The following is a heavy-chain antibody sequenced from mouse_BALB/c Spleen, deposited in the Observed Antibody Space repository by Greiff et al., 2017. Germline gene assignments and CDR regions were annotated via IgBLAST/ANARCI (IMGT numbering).Heavy chain of an antibody. CDR3: ARDYYYGSSYDWYFDV. V-gene: IGHV1-7*01. CDR1: GYTFTSYW. CDR2: IDPSTGYT. D-gene: IGHD1-1*01. Sequence: LQESGAELAKPGASVKMSCKASGYTFTSYWMHWVKQRPGQGLEWIGYIDPSTGYTEYNQKFKDKATLTADKSSSTAYMQLSSLTSEDSAVYYCARDYYYGSSYDWYFDVWGAGTTVTVSS. J-gene: IGHJ1*01.